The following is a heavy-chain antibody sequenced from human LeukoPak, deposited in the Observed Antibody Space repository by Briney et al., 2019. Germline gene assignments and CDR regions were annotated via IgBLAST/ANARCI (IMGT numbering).Heavy chain of an antibody. D-gene: IGHD1-26*01. CDR2: ISSSSSYI. CDR3: ARDSGSYEDVWFDP. J-gene: IGHJ5*02. CDR1: GFTFSSYS. V-gene: IGHV3-21*01. Sequence: PGGSLRLSCAASGFTFSSYSTNWVRQAPGKGLEWVSSISSSSSYIYYADSVKGRFTISRDNAKNSLYLQMNSLRAEDTAVYYCARDSGSYEDVWFDPWGQGTLVTVSS.